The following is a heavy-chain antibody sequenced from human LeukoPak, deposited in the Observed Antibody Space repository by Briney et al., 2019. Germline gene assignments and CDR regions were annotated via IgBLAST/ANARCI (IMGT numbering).Heavy chain of an antibody. V-gene: IGHV3-49*04. CDR1: GFTFGDYA. Sequence: GGSLRVSCTASGFTFGDYAMSGVRQAPGKGLEWVGFIRSKAYGGTTEYAASVKGRFTISRDDSKSIAYLQMNSLKTEDTAVYCCTRDRLLWFGELLFDYWGQGTLVTVSS. CDR3: TRDRLLWFGELLFDY. J-gene: IGHJ4*02. D-gene: IGHD3-10*01. CDR2: IRSKAYGGTT.